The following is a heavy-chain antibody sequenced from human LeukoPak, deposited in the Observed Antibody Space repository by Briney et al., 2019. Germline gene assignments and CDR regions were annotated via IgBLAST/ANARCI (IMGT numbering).Heavy chain of an antibody. V-gene: IGHV1-18*01. CDR3: ARDEYCSGGSCSSRFFDY. CDR1: GYTFTSNG. CDR2: INTYNGNT. J-gene: IGHJ4*02. D-gene: IGHD2-15*01. Sequence: ASVKVSCKASGYTFTSNGISWVRQAPGQGPEWMGWINTYNGNTNYAQNLQGRVTMTTDTSTSTGYMELRSLRSDDTAVYYCARDEYCSGGSCSSRFFDYWPQRTLDSVSS.